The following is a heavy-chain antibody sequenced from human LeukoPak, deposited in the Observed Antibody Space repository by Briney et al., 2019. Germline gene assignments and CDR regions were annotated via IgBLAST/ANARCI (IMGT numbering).Heavy chain of an antibody. V-gene: IGHV1-2*02. CDR2: INPNSGGT. Sequence: GASVKVSCKASGYTFTGYYMHWVRQAPGQGLEWMGWINPNSGGTNYAQKFQGRVTMTRDTSISTAYMELSRLRSDDTAVYYCARVSKSGPLPYSSSWGYWGQGTLVTVSS. CDR3: ARVSKSGPLPYSSSWGY. CDR1: GYTFTGYY. J-gene: IGHJ4*02. D-gene: IGHD6-13*01.